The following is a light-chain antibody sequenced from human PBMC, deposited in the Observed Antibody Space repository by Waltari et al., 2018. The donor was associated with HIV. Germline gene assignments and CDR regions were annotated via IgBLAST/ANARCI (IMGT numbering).Light chain of an antibody. CDR2: DNN. CDR1: TSNIGKTS. CDR3: GTWDSSVSAGV. Sequence: QSVLTQPPSVSAAPGQRVTISCSGSTSNIGKTSFSWYQQIPETAPKLIIYDNNKRPSGIPDRFSGSKSGTSATLAITGLQTGDEADYYCGTWDSSVSAGVFGGGTKLTVL. V-gene: IGLV1-51*01. J-gene: IGLJ3*02.